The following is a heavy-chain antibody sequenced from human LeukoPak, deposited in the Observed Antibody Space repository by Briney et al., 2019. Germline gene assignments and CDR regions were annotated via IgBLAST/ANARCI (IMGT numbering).Heavy chain of an antibody. CDR2: IYHSGST. CDR1: GGSISSSNW. D-gene: IGHD6-19*01. J-gene: IGHJ5*02. CDR3: ARDHGSGWFFRATWFDP. V-gene: IGHV4-4*02. Sequence: PSETLSLTCAVSGGSISSSNWWSWVRQPPGKGLEWIGEIYHSGSTNYNPSLKSRVTISVDKSKNQFSLKLSSVTAADTAVYYCARDHGSGWFFRATWFDPWGQGTLVTVSS.